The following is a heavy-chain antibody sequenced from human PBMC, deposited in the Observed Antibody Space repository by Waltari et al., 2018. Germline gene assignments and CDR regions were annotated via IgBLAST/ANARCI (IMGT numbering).Heavy chain of an antibody. J-gene: IGHJ4*02. CDR3: AGSRANFGWDYFDY. Sequence: EVQLLESGGGLVRPGGSLGLACAGSGLTFNSHVMSWVRQPPGKGLEWVSGIGRNGESTYYADSVKGRFTVSRDNSKNTLFLQMNSLRAEDTALYYCAGSRANFGWDYFDYWGQGALVTVSS. CDR1: GLTFNSHV. D-gene: IGHD3-10*01. V-gene: IGHV3-23*01. CDR2: IGRNGEST.